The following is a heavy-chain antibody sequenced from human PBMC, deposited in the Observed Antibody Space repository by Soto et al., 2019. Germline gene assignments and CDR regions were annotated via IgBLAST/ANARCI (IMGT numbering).Heavy chain of an antibody. J-gene: IGHJ2*01. D-gene: IGHD3-22*01. CDR3: ASTKYDSSAYYYWYLGL. V-gene: IGHV1-69*06. CDR2: IIPIFGTA. CDR1: EDTLRNYA. Sequence: QVELVQSGAEVKKPGSSVKVSCQASEDTLRNYAISWVRPAPGQGLERMGGIIPIFGTANYAQKFQGSVTITADTSAHTEYLELSSLRSEDTTVYYCASTKYDSSAYYYWYLGLWGRGTLVTVSS.